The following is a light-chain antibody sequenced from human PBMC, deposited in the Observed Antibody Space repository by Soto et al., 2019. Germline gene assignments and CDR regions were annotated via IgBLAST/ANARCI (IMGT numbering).Light chain of an antibody. V-gene: IGKV3-20*01. Sequence: IVWTQSPGTLSLSPVERVTLSCRASQSVSSNFLAWYQQKPGQAPRLLIYGASNRAAGIPDRFSGSGSGTDFTLTISRLEPEDFAVYYCHQYSSSRRTFGQRTKVDIK. CDR1: QSVSSNF. CDR2: GAS. CDR3: HQYSSSRRT. J-gene: IGKJ1*01.